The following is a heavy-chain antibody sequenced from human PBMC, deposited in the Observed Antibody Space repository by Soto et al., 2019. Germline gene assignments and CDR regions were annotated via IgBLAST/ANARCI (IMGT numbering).Heavy chain of an antibody. D-gene: IGHD6-19*01. CDR2: INSDGSST. Sequence: GGSLRLSCAASGFTFSSYWMHWVRQAPGKGLVWVSRINSDGSSTSYADSVKGRFTISRDNAKNTLYLQMNSLRAEDTAVYYCARGAAVAFPHYYYYGMDVWGQGTTVTVSS. J-gene: IGHJ6*02. CDR3: ARGAAVAFPHYYYYGMDV. V-gene: IGHV3-74*01. CDR1: GFTFSSYW.